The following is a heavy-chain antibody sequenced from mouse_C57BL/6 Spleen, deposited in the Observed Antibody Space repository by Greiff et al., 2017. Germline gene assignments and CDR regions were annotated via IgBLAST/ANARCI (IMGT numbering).Heavy chain of an antibody. Sequence: EVQLQESGPGLAKPSQTLSLTCSVTGYSITSDYWNWIRKFPGNKLEYMGYISYSGSTCYNPSLKSRLFITRDTSKKQYYLQLNSVTTEDTATYYCARYEGSQYYFDYWGQGTTLTVSS. CDR2: ISYSGST. CDR1: GYSITSDY. J-gene: IGHJ2*01. D-gene: IGHD1-1*01. V-gene: IGHV3-8*01. CDR3: ARYEGSQYYFDY.